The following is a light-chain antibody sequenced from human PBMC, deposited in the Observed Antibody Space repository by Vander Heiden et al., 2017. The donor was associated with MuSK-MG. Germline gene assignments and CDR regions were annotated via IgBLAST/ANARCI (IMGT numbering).Light chain of an antibody. V-gene: IGLV2-23*02. Sequence: QPALTQPASVSGSPGPSLTISCTGTSSDVGSYNLVSWYQQHPGKAPKLMMYEVSKRPSGVSNRFAGSKSGNTASLTISGLQAEDEADYYCCSYAGSSTWVFGGGTKLTVL. CDR1: SSDVGSYNL. CDR2: EVS. CDR3: CSYAGSSTWV. J-gene: IGLJ3*02.